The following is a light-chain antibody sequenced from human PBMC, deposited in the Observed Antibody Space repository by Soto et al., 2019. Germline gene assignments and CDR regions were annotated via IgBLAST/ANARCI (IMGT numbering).Light chain of an antibody. V-gene: IGKV3-15*01. Sequence: EIVMTQSPATLSVSPGERVTLSCRASQSVSSYLAWYQHKPGQPPRLLIFVASTRATGIPERFSVSVSGTEFHLTISSLQSEDFAVYFCQKCSERTLFTFGQGTRLEI. CDR2: VAS. CDR3: QKCSERTLFT. CDR1: QSVSSY. J-gene: IGKJ5*01.